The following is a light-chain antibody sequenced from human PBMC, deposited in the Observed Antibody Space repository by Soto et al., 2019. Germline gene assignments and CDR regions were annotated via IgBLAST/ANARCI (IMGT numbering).Light chain of an antibody. CDR1: QSVSNK. Sequence: EILMTQSPATLSVSPGERATFSCRASQSVSNKLAWYQQKPGQAPRLLIYDASNRATGIPARFSGSGSGTDFTLTISSLEPEDFAVYYCQQRSNWPMSTFGQGTRLEI. CDR3: QQRSNWPMST. V-gene: IGKV3-11*01. CDR2: DAS. J-gene: IGKJ5*01.